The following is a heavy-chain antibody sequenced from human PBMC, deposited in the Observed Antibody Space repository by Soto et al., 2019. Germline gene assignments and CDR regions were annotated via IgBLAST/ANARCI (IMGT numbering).Heavy chain of an antibody. V-gene: IGHV1-69*13. CDR1: GGTFSSYA. CDR3: SKGILTGPTPYYYYGMDV. Sequence: SVKVSCKASGGTFSSYAISWVRQAPGQGLEWMGGIIPIFGTANYAQKFQGRVTITADESTSTAYMELSSLRSEDTAVYYCSKGILTGPTPYYYYGMDVWGQGTTVTVSS. J-gene: IGHJ6*02. CDR2: IIPIFGTA. D-gene: IGHD3-9*01.